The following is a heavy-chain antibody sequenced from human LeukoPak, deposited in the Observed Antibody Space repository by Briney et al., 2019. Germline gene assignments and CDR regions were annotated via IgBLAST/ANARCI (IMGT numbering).Heavy chain of an antibody. V-gene: IGHV1-18*01. CDR2: ISAYNGNT. D-gene: IGHD3-3*01. Sequence: ASVKVSCKTSGYTFTNYGISWVRQAPGQGLEWMGWISAYNGNTNYVQKFRGRVAMTTDTSTSTVYMDLRSLGSDDTAVYYCASAPWIFGVPAGAFDIWGQGTMVTVSS. CDR3: ASAPWIFGVPAGAFDI. CDR1: GYTFTNYG. J-gene: IGHJ3*02.